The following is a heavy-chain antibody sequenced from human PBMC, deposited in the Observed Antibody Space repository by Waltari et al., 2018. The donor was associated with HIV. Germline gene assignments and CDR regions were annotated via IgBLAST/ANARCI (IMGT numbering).Heavy chain of an antibody. CDR2: IWYDGTNK. CDR1: GFTFSSYG. Sequence: QVQLVESGGGVVQPGRSLRLSCAASGFTFSSYGMHWVRQAPGKGVGWVAVIWYDGTNKYYADSVRGRFTISRDKSKNTLYLQRNSLRAEDTAVYYCARDRSEGGGYYYYGLDVWGRGTTVTVSS. CDR3: ARDRSEGGGYYYYGLDV. V-gene: IGHV3-33*01. J-gene: IGHJ6*02. D-gene: IGHD2-15*01.